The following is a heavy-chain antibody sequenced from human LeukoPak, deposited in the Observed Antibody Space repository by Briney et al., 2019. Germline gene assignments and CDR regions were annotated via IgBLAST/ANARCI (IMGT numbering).Heavy chain of an antibody. D-gene: IGHD2-2*01. Sequence: GASVKVSCKASGGTFSSYAISWVRQAPGQGLEWMGGIIPIFGTANYAQKFQGRVTITTDESTSAAYMELSSLRSEDTAVYYGARDRSSNWFDPWGQGTLVTVSS. CDR3: ARDRSSNWFDP. CDR1: GGTFSSYA. J-gene: IGHJ5*02. CDR2: IIPIFGTA. V-gene: IGHV1-69*05.